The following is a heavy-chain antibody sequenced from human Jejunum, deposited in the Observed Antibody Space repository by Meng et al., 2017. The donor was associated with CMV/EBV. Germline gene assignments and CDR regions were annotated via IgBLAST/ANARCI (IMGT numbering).Heavy chain of an antibody. Sequence: YWTWIRQHPGKGLEWIGYIYYSGTTYYNPSLKSRLTISVDTSKNQFSLKLSSVTAADTVVYYCARDRGLTMVRGITEYYYYGMDVWGQGTTVTVSS. J-gene: IGHJ6*02. V-gene: IGHV4-31*02. CDR3: ARDRGLTMVRGITEYYYYGMDV. CDR1: Y. CDR2: IYYSGTT. D-gene: IGHD3-10*01.